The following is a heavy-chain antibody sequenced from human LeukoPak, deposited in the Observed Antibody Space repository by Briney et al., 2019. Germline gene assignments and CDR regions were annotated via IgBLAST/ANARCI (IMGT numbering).Heavy chain of an antibody. Sequence: SETLSLTCTVSGGSISSSSYYWGWIRQPPGKGLEWIGSIYYSGSTYYNPSLKSRVTISVDRSKNQFSLKLSSVTAADTAVYYCARNSPGTIFGVVIKGSFDYWGQGTLVTVSS. V-gene: IGHV4-39*07. D-gene: IGHD3-3*01. J-gene: IGHJ4*02. CDR2: IYYSGST. CDR1: GGSISSSSYY. CDR3: ARNSPGTIFGVVIKGSFDY.